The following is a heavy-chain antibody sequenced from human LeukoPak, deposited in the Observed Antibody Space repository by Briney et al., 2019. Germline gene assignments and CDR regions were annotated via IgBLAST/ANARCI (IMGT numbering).Heavy chain of an antibody. CDR2: VNLQGST. CDR3: AREGGPYRPLDY. CDR1: GGSITSTND. J-gene: IGHJ4*02. V-gene: IGHV4-4*02. Sequence: PSETLSLTCGVSGGSITSTNDLTWVRQPPGKGLDWIGEVNLQGSTNYNPSPMGRVAISVDMSEKHISLQLTSVTAADTAVYYCAREGGPYRPLDYSGQGTLVTVSS.